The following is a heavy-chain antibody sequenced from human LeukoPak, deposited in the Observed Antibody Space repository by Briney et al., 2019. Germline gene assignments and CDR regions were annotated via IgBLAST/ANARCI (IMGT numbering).Heavy chain of an antibody. CDR2: TYYRSKWYN. CDR1: GDSASSNSAA. V-gene: IGHV6-1*01. J-gene: IGHJ4*02. Sequence: SQTLSLTCAISGDSASSNSAAWNWIRQSPSRGLEWLGRTYYRSKWYNDYAVSVKSRITINPDTSKNQFSLQLNSVTPEGTAVYYCARVLRDYGPYYFDYWGQGTLVTVSS. CDR3: ARVLRDYGPYYFDY. D-gene: IGHD4-17*01.